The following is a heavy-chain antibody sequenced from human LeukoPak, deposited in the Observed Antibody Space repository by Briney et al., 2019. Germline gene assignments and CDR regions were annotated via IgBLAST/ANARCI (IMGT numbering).Heavy chain of an antibody. CDR3: ARDTPGSSGWTDAFDI. Sequence: ASVKVSCKASGYTFTSYAMNWVRQAPGQGLEWMEWINTNTGNPTYAQGFTGRFVYSLDTSVSTAYLQISSLKAEDTAVYYCARDTPGSSGWTDAFDIWGQGTMVTVSS. D-gene: IGHD6-19*01. CDR1: GYTFTSYA. J-gene: IGHJ3*02. V-gene: IGHV7-4-1*02. CDR2: INTNTGNP.